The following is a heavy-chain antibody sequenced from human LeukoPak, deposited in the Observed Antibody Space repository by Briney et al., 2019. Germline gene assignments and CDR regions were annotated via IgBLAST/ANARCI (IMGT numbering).Heavy chain of an antibody. V-gene: IGHV5-51*01. Sequence: GESLKISCKGSGYSFTSYWIGWVRQMPGKGLEWMGIIYPSDSDTRYSPSFQGQVTISVDKSISTAYLQWSSLKASDTAMYYCARIEMATIYDAFDIWGQGTMVSVSS. J-gene: IGHJ3*02. D-gene: IGHD5-24*01. CDR2: IYPSDSDT. CDR3: ARIEMATIYDAFDI. CDR1: GYSFTSYW.